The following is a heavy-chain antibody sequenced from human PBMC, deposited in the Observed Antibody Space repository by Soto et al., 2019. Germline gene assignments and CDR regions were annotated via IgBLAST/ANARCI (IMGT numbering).Heavy chain of an antibody. Sequence: QLQLQESGPGLVKPSETLSLTCTVSGGSFSSSSYYSGWIRQPPGNALEWIGSIYYSGSTYYNPSLKSRVSISVDTSDNHFSLKLCPVTGQETALYDGARHSCGDPEFFQHWGQGTLVTVSS. CDR1: GGSFSSSSYY. CDR2: IYYSGST. V-gene: IGHV4-39*01. D-gene: IGHD4-17*01. J-gene: IGHJ1*01. CDR3: ARHSCGDPEFFQH.